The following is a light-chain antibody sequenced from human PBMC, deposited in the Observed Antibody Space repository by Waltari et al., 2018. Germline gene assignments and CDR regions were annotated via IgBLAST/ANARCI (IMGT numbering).Light chain of an antibody. CDR2: GTS. CDR1: QSVSSN. CDR3: QQYYDAPRT. J-gene: IGKJ1*01. Sequence: EIVMTQSPVTLSVSPGERATLSCRASQSVSSNLAWYQQIPGQAPKLLIYGTSKRATGIPARFSGSGSGTDFTLTISSLQSEDVAVYYCQQYYDAPRTFGQGTKVEIK. V-gene: IGKV3-15*01.